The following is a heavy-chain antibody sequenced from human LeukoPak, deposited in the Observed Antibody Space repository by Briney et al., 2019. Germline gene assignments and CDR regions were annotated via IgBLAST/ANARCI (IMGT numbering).Heavy chain of an antibody. CDR1: GFTFSSYA. Sequence: PGGSLRLSCAASGFTFSSYAMSWVRQAPGKGLEWVSAISGSGGSTYYADSVKGRFTISRDNSKNTLYPQMNSLRAEDTAVYYRAKTGTTVTTIDYWGQGTLVTVSS. CDR2: ISGSGGST. CDR3: AKTGTTVTTIDY. J-gene: IGHJ4*02. V-gene: IGHV3-23*01. D-gene: IGHD4-17*01.